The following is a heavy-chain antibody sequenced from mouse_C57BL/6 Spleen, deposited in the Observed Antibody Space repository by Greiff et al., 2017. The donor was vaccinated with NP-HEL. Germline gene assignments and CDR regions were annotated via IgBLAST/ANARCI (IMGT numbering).Heavy chain of an antibody. CDR2: IHPNSGST. J-gene: IGHJ4*01. V-gene: IGHV1-64*01. D-gene: IGHD1-1*01. CDR3: ARESITTASYAMDY. Sequence: QVQLQQPGAELVKPGASVKLSCKASGYTFTSYWMYWVKQRPGQGLEWIGMIHPNSGSTNYNEKFKSKATLTVDKSSSTAYMQLSSLTSEDSAVYYCARESITTASYAMDYWGQGTSVTVSS. CDR1: GYTFTSYW.